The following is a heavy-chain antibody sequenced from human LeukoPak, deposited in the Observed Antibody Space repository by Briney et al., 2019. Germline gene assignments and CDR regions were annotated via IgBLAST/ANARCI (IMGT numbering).Heavy chain of an antibody. J-gene: IGHJ6*03. CDR2: IYTSGGT. CDR3: ARRHHYYYYMDV. Sequence: SETLSLTCTVSGGSINNYYWSWIRQPPGKGLEWIGYIYTSGGTNYNPSLSSRVTISVDTSKNQFSLNLSSVTAADTAVYYCARRHHYYYYMDVWGKGTTVTVSS. V-gene: IGHV4-4*09. CDR1: GGSINNYY.